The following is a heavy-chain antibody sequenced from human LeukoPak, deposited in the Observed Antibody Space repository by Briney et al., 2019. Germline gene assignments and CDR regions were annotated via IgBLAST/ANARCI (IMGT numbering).Heavy chain of an antibody. V-gene: IGHV3-30*04. J-gene: IGHJ5*02. CDR2: ISYDGSNK. Sequence: GGSLRLSCAASGFTFNNYALHWVRQAPGKGLEWVAVISYDGSNKYYADSVKGRFTISRDNAKNSLYLQMNSLRAEDTALYHCARDDSSGYTNWFDPWGQGTLVTVSS. D-gene: IGHD3-22*01. CDR1: GFTFNNYA. CDR3: ARDDSSGYTNWFDP.